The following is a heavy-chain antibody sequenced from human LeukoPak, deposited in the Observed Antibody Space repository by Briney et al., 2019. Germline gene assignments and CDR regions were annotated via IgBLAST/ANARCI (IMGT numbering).Heavy chain of an antibody. CDR2: INPNSGGT. V-gene: IGHV1-2*02. J-gene: IGHJ4*02. CDR1: GYTFTGYY. CDR3: ARSAADGDMLAGR. D-gene: IGHD6-25*01. Sequence: GASVKVSCKASGYTFTGYYIHWVRQAPGQGLEWMGWINPNSGGTNYAQKFQGRVTMTRDTSISTAYMELSRLRSDDTAVYYCARSAADGDMLAGRWGQGTLVTVSS.